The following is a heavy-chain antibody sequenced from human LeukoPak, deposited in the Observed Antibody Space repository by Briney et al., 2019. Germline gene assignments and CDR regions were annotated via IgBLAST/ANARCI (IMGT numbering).Heavy chain of an antibody. CDR3: ARRWFGESPED. V-gene: IGHV4-39*01. D-gene: IGHD3-10*01. CDR1: GGSISTSNYY. CDR2: IFYSGST. Sequence: SETLSLTCTVSGGSISTSNYYWGWIRQPPGKGLEWIGNIFYSGSTYYNPSLKSRVTISVDTSKNQFSLKLSSVTAADTAVYYCARRWFGESPEDWGQGTLVTVSS. J-gene: IGHJ4*02.